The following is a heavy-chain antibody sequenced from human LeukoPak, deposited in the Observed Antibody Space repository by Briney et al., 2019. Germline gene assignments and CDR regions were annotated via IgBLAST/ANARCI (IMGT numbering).Heavy chain of an antibody. CDR1: GFTFTNYT. CDR3: ARAGDSTGYYYYYYYMDV. V-gene: IGHV3-21*01. D-gene: IGHD3-22*01. Sequence: PGGALRLSCAGSGFTFTNYTMNWVRQAPGKGLEWVSSISSSSSYIYYTDSVKGRFTISRDNAKNSMHLQMNSLRAEDTAVYYCARAGDSTGYYYYYYYMDVWGKGTTVTVSS. J-gene: IGHJ6*03. CDR2: ISSSSSYI.